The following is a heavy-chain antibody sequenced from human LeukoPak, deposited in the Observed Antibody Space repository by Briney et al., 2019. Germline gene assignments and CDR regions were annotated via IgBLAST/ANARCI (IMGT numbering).Heavy chain of an antibody. J-gene: IGHJ4*02. CDR2: IYPADSDT. CDR3: ARPSTGSYDFAY. V-gene: IGHV5-51*01. CDR1: GSRFSNSW. D-gene: IGHD1-26*01. Sequence: GESLKISCKASGSRFSNSWIGWVRQMPGKGLECMGIIYPADSDTRYSPSFQGRVTISVDKSISTAYLQWSSLKASDTAMYYCARPSTGSYDFAYWGQGTLVTVSS.